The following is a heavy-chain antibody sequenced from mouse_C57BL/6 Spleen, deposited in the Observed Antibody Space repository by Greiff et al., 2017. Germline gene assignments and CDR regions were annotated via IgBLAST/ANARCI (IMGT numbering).Heavy chain of an antibody. J-gene: IGHJ1*03. Sequence: VHVKQSGPELVKPGASVKISCKASGYSFTDYNMNWVKQSNGKSLEWIGVINPNYGTTSYNQKFKGKATLTVDQSSSTAYMQLNSLTSEDSSVYYCARSSNFYWYFDVWGTGTTVTVSS. CDR1: GYSFTDYN. V-gene: IGHV1-39*01. CDR3: ARSSNFYWYFDV. D-gene: IGHD4-1*01. CDR2: INPNYGTT.